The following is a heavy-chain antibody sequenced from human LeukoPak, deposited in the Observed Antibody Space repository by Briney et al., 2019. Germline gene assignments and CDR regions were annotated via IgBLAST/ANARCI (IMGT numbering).Heavy chain of an antibody. J-gene: IGHJ4*02. D-gene: IGHD2-15*01. CDR2: INWNGGST. CDR1: GFTFDDYG. Sequence: GGSLRPSCAASGFTFDDYGMSWVSQAPGQGLEWVSGINWNGGSTGYADSVKGRFTISRDNAKNSLYLQMNSLRAEDTALYHCARGASGGSYTLFDYWGQGTLVTVSS. V-gene: IGHV3-20*01. CDR3: ARGASGGSYTLFDY.